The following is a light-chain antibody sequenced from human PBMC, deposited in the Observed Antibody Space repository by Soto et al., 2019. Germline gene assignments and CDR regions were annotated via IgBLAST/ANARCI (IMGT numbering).Light chain of an antibody. CDR1: SSDVGGYNY. CDR3: SSHAGIXNVV. CDR2: EVT. Sequence: QSALTQPPSASGSPGXSVXISCTXTSSDVGGYNYVSWXQXHPXKAPKLMIYEVTKRPSGVPDRFSGSKSGNTASLTVSGLLAEDEADXYCSSHAGIXNVVFGGGTKLTVL. V-gene: IGLV2-8*01. J-gene: IGLJ2*01.